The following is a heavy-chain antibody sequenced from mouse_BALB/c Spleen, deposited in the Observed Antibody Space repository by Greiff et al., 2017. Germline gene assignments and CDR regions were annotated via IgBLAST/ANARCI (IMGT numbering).Heavy chain of an antibody. CDR3: AREGDGIDFDY. J-gene: IGHJ2*01. Sequence: VQLQQSGAELVRPGTSVKVSCKASGYAFTNYLIEWVKQRPGQGLEWIGVINPGSGGTNYNEKFKGKATLTADKSSSTAYMQLSSLTSDDSAVYFCAREGDGIDFDYWGQGTTLTVSS. V-gene: IGHV1-54*01. CDR1: GYAFTNYL. CDR2: INPGSGGT. D-gene: IGHD2-1*01.